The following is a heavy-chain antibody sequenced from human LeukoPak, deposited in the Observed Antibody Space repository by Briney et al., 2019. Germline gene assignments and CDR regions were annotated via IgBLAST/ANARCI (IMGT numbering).Heavy chain of an antibody. CDR3: ARGRPLRYYYDSSGYLGDY. V-gene: IGHV3-48*03. J-gene: IGHJ4*02. D-gene: IGHD3-22*01. CDR2: ISSSGTTI. CDR1: GFTFSSYE. Sequence: GGSLRLSCAASGFTFSSYEMNWVRQAPGKGLEWVSCISSSGTTIYYADSVKGRFTISRDNAKNSLYLQMNSLRAEDTAVYYCARGRPLRYYYDSSGYLGDYWGQGTLVTVSS.